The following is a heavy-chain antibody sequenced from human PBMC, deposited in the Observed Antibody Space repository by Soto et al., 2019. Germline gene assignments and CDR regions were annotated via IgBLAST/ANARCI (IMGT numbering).Heavy chain of an antibody. V-gene: IGHV1-2*02. CDR1: GYSFTGHY. Sequence: QVQLVQSGAEMKESGASVKVSCRASGYSFTGHYIHWVRQAPGQGPEWVGEISPKSGGTRYGQKFQGRVTMTKDTSINTVYMELSNLSPDDTAVYYCGRGRSGELVIFYWGQGTLVTVHS. CDR2: ISPKSGGT. D-gene: IGHD1-7*01. CDR3: GRGRSGELVIFY. J-gene: IGHJ4*02.